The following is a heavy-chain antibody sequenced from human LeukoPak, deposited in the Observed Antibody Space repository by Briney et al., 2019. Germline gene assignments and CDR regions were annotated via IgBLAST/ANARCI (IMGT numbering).Heavy chain of an antibody. CDR3: ARGGRGEEGLDY. CDR1: GGSISSYY. J-gene: IGHJ4*02. Sequence: PSETLSLTCTVSGGSISSYYWSWIRQPPGKGLEWIGYIYYSGSTYYNPSLKSRVTISVDTSKNQFSLKLSSVTAADTAVYYCARGGRGEEGLDYWGQGTLVTVSS. D-gene: IGHD3-16*01. CDR2: IYYSGST. V-gene: IGHV4-59*06.